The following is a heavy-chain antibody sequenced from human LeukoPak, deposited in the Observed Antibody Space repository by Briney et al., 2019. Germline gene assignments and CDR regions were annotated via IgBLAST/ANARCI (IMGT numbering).Heavy chain of an antibody. Sequence: ASVKVSCKASGYTFTSYGISWVRQAPGQGLEWMGWINPNSGGTNYAQKFQGRVTMTRDTSISTAYMELSRLRSDDTAVYYCASLNSGYDSFDYWGQGTLVTVSS. CDR2: INPNSGGT. D-gene: IGHD5-12*01. V-gene: IGHV1-2*02. CDR3: ASLNSGYDSFDY. CDR1: GYTFTSYG. J-gene: IGHJ4*02.